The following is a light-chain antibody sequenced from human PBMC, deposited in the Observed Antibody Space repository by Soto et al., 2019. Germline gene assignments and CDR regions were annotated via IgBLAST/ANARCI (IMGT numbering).Light chain of an antibody. CDR2: TTS. V-gene: IGKV1-39*01. CDR1: QPISDY. Sequence: DIQMTQSPSSLSASVGDRVTITCRTSQPISDYLNWYQQKPGKAPPLLIYTTSNLQSGVPSRFSGSGSATHFTITISSLQPEDFATYYCQQHYNTPRTFGQGTKVEI. J-gene: IGKJ1*01. CDR3: QQHYNTPRT.